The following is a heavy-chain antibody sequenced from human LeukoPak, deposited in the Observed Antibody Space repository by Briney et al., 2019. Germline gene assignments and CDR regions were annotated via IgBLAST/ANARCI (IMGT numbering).Heavy chain of an antibody. Sequence: ASVKVSCKASGYTFTSYYMHWVRQAPGQGLEWMGIINPSGGSTSYAQKFQGRVTMTRDTSTSTVYMELSSLRSEDTAVYYCARSKASIVVVPAAIDYWGQGTLVTVSS. J-gene: IGHJ4*02. CDR3: ARSKASIVVVPAAIDY. CDR2: INPSGGST. D-gene: IGHD2-2*01. V-gene: IGHV1-46*01. CDR1: GYTFTSYY.